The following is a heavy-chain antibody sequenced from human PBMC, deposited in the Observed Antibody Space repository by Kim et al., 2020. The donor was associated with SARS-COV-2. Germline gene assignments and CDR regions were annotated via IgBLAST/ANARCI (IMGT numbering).Heavy chain of an antibody. D-gene: IGHD2-8*01. CDR3: EREVMGCPGLDV. CDR1: GFPFSLYA. CDR2: ISTDGTVI. Sequence: GGSLRLSCVTSGFPFSLYAMNWVRQAPGKGLEWVSYISTDGTVIYYEDAVKGRFTFSRSTATNSVFLQMNSLRVEDTAIYYCEREVMGCPGLDVWGQGTTVSV. V-gene: IGHV3-48*01. J-gene: IGHJ6*02.